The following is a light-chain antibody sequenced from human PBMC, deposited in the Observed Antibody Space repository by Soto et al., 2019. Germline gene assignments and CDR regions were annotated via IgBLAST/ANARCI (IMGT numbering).Light chain of an antibody. CDR1: SSDVGNYNY. CDR2: DVN. Sequence: QSVLTQPRSVSGSPGQSVTISCTGTSSDVGNYNYVSWYQQHPGKAPKLMIFDVNNRPSGVPERFSGSKSGNTASLTISGLQAEDEADYYCCSYAGSYTFEVFGTGTKVTVL. J-gene: IGLJ1*01. CDR3: CSYAGSYTFEV. V-gene: IGLV2-11*01.